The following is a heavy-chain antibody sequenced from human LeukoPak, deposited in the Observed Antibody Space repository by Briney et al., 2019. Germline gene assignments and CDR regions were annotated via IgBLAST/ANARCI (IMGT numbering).Heavy chain of an antibody. CDR1: GGSISSGGYS. V-gene: IGHV4-30-2*01. CDR3: ARRNSWYDFDY. D-gene: IGHD6-13*01. J-gene: IGHJ4*02. Sequence: SETLSLTCAVSGGSISSGGYSWSWIRQPPGKGLEWIGYIYHSGSTYYNPSLKSRVTISVDGSKNQFSLKLSSVTAADTAVYYCARRNSWYDFDYWGQGTLVTVSS. CDR2: IYHSGST.